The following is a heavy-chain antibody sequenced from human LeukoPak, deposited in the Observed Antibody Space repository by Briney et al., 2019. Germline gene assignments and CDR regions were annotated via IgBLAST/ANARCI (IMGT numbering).Heavy chain of an antibody. Sequence: GGSLRLSCAASGFTFTNYWMSWVRQAPGKGPEWVANIKHDGSETYYLDSVKGRFTISRDNAKNSLYLQMSSLRADDTAVYYCATEGAYTTWSPPAYWGQGTRVTVSS. CDR2: IKHDGSET. D-gene: IGHD3-16*01. V-gene: IGHV3-7*01. CDR1: GFTFTNYW. CDR3: ATEGAYTTWSPPAY. J-gene: IGHJ4*02.